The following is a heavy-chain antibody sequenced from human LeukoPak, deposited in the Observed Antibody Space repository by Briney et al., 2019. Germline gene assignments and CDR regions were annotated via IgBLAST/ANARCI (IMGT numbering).Heavy chain of an antibody. D-gene: IGHD3-10*01. CDR1: GFTFSSYW. CDR2: IKQDGSEK. J-gene: IGHJ4*02. V-gene: IGHV3-7*04. CDR3: ARDEGLIWFGEPILD. Sequence: PGGSLRLSCAASGFTFSSYWMSWVRQAPGKGLEWVANIKQDGSEKYYVDSVKGRFTISRDNAKNSLYLQMNSLRAEDTAVYYCARDEGLIWFGEPILDWGQGTLVTVSS.